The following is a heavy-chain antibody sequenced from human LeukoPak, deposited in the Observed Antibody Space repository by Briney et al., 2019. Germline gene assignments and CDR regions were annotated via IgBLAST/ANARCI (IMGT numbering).Heavy chain of an antibody. CDR3: ASKNGSGSTYFDY. CDR1: GYTFTGYY. V-gene: IGHV1-2*02. Sequence: ASVKVSCKASGYTFTGYYMHWVRQAPGQGLEWMGWINPNSGGTNYAQKFQGRVTMTRDTSISTAYMELSRLRSEDTAVYYCASKNGSGSTYFDYWGQGTLVTVSS. D-gene: IGHD3-10*01. J-gene: IGHJ4*02. CDR2: INPNSGGT.